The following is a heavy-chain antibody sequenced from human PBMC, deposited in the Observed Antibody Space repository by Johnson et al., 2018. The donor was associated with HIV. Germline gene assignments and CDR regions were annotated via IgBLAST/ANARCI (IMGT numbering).Heavy chain of an antibody. CDR2: IRYDGRNK. J-gene: IGHJ3*02. CDR3: ARSEYSSSWSNAFDI. D-gene: IGHD6-13*01. CDR1: GFTFSDHY. V-gene: IGHV3-11*04. Sequence: QVQLVESGGGLVKPGGSLRLSCAASGFTFSDHYMSWNRQAPGKGLAWVAFIRYDGRNKYYEDSVQGRFTLSRTNTKNSVSLKINSRRAEDTAVYYCARSEYSSSWSNAFDIWGQGTMVTVSS.